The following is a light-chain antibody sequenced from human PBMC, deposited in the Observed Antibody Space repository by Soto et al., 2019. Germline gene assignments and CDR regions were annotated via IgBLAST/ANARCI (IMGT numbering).Light chain of an antibody. CDR1: QSVSSY. Sequence: EIVLTQSPATLSLSPGARAPLSCRASQSVSSYLAWYQQKPGQAPRLLIYDASNTATGIPARFSGSGSGTDFTLTISSLEPEDFAVYYCQQRSNWTLTFGGGTKVDI. V-gene: IGKV3-11*01. CDR3: QQRSNWTLT. CDR2: DAS. J-gene: IGKJ4*01.